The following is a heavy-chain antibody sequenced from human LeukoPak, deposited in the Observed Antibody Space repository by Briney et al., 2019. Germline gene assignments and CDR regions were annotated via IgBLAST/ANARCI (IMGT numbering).Heavy chain of an antibody. J-gene: IGHJ4*02. CDR2: ISSSSGYI. Sequence: GGSLRLSCAASGFTFSTYSMNWVRQAPGKRLEWVSCISSSSGYIYYADSVKGRFTISRDSAKNSLYLQMNSLRAEDTAVYYCARDASGGDYFDYWGQGTLVTVSS. D-gene: IGHD2-21*01. V-gene: IGHV3-21*01. CDR1: GFTFSTYS. CDR3: ARDASGGDYFDY.